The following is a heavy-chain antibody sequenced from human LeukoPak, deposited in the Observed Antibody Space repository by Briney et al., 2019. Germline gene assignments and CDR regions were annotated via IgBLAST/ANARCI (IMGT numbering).Heavy chain of an antibody. D-gene: IGHD3-3*01. CDR2: IRYDGSNK. J-gene: IGHJ4*02. Sequence: PGGSLRLSCAASGFTFSGYGMHWVRQAPGKGLEWVAFIRYDGSNKYYADSVKGRFTISRDNSKNTLYLQMNSLRAEDTAVYYCAKGYDFWSGYLDYWGQGTLVTVSS. V-gene: IGHV3-30*02. CDR1: GFTFSGYG. CDR3: AKGYDFWSGYLDY.